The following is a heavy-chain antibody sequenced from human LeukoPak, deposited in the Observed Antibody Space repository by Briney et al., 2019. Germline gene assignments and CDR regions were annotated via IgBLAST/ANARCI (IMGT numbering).Heavy chain of an antibody. CDR2: ISSNGGST. CDR3: VKDLVATVGY. D-gene: IGHD5-12*01. J-gene: IGHJ4*02. V-gene: IGHV3-64D*06. Sequence: ASVKVSCKASGYTFTSYAMHWVRQAPGKGLEYVSAISSNGGSTYYADSVKGRFTISRDNSKNTLYLQMSSLRAEDTAVYYCVKDLVATVGYWGQGTLVTVSS. CDR1: GYTFTSYA.